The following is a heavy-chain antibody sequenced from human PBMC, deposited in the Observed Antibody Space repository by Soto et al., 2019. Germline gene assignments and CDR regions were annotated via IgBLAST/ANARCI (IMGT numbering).Heavy chain of an antibody. J-gene: IGHJ6*02. V-gene: IGHV2-5*01. CDR3: ARIKGISFDWVADGMDV. D-gene: IGHD3-9*01. Sequence: SGPTLVKPTQTLTLTCTFSGFSLTTSGVGVGWIRQPPGKALEWLALTYWNGDKRYSPSLKSRLTITTDTSKNQVVLTMTNMDPVDTAIYYCARIKGISFDWVADGMDVWGQGTTVTVSS. CDR1: GFSLTTSGVG. CDR2: TYWNGDK.